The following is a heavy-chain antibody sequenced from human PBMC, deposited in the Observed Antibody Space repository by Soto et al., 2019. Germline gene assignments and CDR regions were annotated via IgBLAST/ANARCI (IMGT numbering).Heavy chain of an antibody. D-gene: IGHD4-4*01. Sequence: QVQLVQSGAEVKKPGASVKVSCKASGYTFTSYDINWVRQATGQGLEWMGWMNPNSGNTGYAQKFQGRVTMTRNSSIRTAYMELSSLRSEDTAVYYCARGLDYSNYYYMDVWGKGTTVTVSS. J-gene: IGHJ6*03. CDR1: GYTFTSYD. V-gene: IGHV1-8*01. CDR2: MNPNSGNT. CDR3: ARGLDYSNYYYMDV.